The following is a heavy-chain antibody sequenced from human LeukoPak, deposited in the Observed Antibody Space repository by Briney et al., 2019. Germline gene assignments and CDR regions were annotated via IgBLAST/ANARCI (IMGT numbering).Heavy chain of an antibody. CDR3: STDFDS. V-gene: IGHV3-15*01. CDR1: GFTFSDAW. Sequence: GGSLRLSCAASGFTFSDAWMSWVRQAPGKGLEWVARIKSKNDGGTIDYAAPVKGRFTISRDDSERVLYLQMNSLKIEDTGVYYCSTDFDSWGQGTLVTVSS. J-gene: IGHJ4*02. CDR2: IKSKNDGGTI.